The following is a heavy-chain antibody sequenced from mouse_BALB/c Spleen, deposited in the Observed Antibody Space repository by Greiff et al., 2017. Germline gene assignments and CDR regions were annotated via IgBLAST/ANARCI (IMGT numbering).Heavy chain of an antibody. CDR3: ARLITTRDWYFDV. D-gene: IGHD2-4*01. CDR1: GYTFTSYV. J-gene: IGHJ1*01. V-gene: IGHV1-14*01. CDR2: INPYNDGT. Sequence: EVQLQQSGPELVKPGASVKMSCKASGYTFTSYVMHWVKQKPGQGLEWIGYINPYNDGTKYNEKFKGKATLTSDKSSSTAYMELSSLTSEDSAVYYCARLITTRDWYFDVWGAGTTVTVSS.